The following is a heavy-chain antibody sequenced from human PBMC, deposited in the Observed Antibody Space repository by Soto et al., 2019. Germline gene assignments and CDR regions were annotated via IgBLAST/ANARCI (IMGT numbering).Heavy chain of an antibody. Sequence: QVQLQESGPGLVKPSQTLSLTCTVSGGSISSGGYYWSWIRQHPGKGLEWIGYIYYSGSTYYNPSLKSRVTISVDTSKNQFSLKLSSVTAADTAVYYCAREKEVVPDAEGEAYYFDYWGQGTLVNVSS. CDR1: GGSISSGGYY. J-gene: IGHJ4*02. CDR3: AREKEVVPDAEGEAYYFDY. CDR2: IYYSGST. D-gene: IGHD2-2*01. V-gene: IGHV4-31*03.